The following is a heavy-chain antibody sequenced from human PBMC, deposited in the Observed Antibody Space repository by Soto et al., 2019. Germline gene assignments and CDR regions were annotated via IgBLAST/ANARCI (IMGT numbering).Heavy chain of an antibody. CDR1: GGTFSSYA. CDR3: ASSQPETDFWSGYVEYYFDY. V-gene: IGHV1-69*06. Sequence: QVQLVQSGAEVKKPGSSVKVSCKASGGTFSSYAISWVRQAPGQGLEWMGGIIPIFGTANYAQKFQGRVTITADKSTSTAYMELSSLRSEDTAVYYCASSQPETDFWSGYVEYYFDYWGQGTLVTVSS. CDR2: IIPIFGTA. J-gene: IGHJ4*02. D-gene: IGHD3-3*01.